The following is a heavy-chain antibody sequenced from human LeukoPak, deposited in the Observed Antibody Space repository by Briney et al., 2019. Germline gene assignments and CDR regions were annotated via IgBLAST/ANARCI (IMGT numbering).Heavy chain of an antibody. Sequence: PGRSLRLSCAASGFTFSSYAMSWVRQAPGKGLEWVSVIYSGGSTYYADSVKGRFTISRDNSKNTLYLQMNSLRAEDTAVYYCARAAGADWGQGTLVTVSS. CDR3: ARAAGAD. CDR1: GFTFSSYA. D-gene: IGHD6-19*01. V-gene: IGHV3-66*01. J-gene: IGHJ4*02. CDR2: IYSGGST.